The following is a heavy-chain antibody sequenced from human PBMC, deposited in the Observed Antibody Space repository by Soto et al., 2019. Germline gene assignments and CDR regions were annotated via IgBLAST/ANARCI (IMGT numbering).Heavy chain of an antibody. D-gene: IGHD3-10*01. Sequence: PGESLKISCKGSGYTFSTYWIAWVRQMPGKGLEWMGIIYPGDSDTKYSPAFQGQVTISADKSINTAYLQWTSLEASDTAMYYCARKFAPEFFDSWGQGTLVPVSS. CDR3: ARKFAPEFFDS. CDR2: IYPGDSDT. CDR1: GYTFSTYW. J-gene: IGHJ4*02. V-gene: IGHV5-51*01.